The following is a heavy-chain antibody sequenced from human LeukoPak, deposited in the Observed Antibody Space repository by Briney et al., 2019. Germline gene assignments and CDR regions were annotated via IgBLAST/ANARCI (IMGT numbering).Heavy chain of an antibody. Sequence: GGSLRLSCAASGFTFSSYAMSWVRQAPGKGLEWVSGISGSGGSTYYADSVKGRFTISRDNSKNTLYLQMNSLRAEDTAVYYCAKGVYAWIQLWLHSDYWGQGTLVTVSS. CDR3: AKGVYAWIQLWLHSDY. J-gene: IGHJ4*02. V-gene: IGHV3-23*01. CDR2: ISGSGGST. CDR1: GFTFSSYA. D-gene: IGHD5-18*01.